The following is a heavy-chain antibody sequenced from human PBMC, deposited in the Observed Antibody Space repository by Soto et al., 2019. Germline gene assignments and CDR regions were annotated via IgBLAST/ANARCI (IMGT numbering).Heavy chain of an antibody. D-gene: IGHD7-27*01. J-gene: IGHJ4*02. CDR2: ISSSGSTI. CDR1: GFTFSSYE. V-gene: IGHV3-48*03. CDR3: ARDRIHTLNWGGLDY. Sequence: EVQLVESGGGLVQPGGSLRLSCAASGFTFSSYEMNWVRQAPGKGLEWVSYISSSGSTIYYADSVKGRFTISRDNAKNSLYLQMNSLRAEDTAVYYCARDRIHTLNWGGLDYWGQGTLVTVSS.